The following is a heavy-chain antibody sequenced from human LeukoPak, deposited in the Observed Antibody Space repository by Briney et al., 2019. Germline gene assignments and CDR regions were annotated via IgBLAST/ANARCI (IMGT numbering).Heavy chain of an antibody. V-gene: IGHV3-23*01. Sequence: PGGCLRLSCAASGFTFSSIAMTWVRQAPGKGLEWVSTIRSNGETAYNADSVRGRFAISRDNSKNGLFLQMNSLRVEDTARYYCVKGQELDDGVFDSWGQGTLVTVSS. CDR3: VKGQELDDGVFDS. J-gene: IGHJ4*02. CDR2: IRSNGETA. CDR1: GFTFSSIA. D-gene: IGHD1-1*01.